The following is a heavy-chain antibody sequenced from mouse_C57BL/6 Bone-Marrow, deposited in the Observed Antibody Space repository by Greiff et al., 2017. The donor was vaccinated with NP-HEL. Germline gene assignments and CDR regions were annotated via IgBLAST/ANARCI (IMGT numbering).Heavy chain of an antibody. V-gene: IGHV14-4*01. Sequence: EVQLVESGAELVRPGASVKLSCTASGFNIKDDYMHWVKQRPEQGLEWIGWIDPENGDTEYASKFQGKATITADTSSNTAYLQLSSLTSEDTAVYYCTTRWLLGYWGQGTTLTVSS. J-gene: IGHJ2*01. D-gene: IGHD2-3*01. CDR3: TTRWLLGY. CDR2: IDPENGDT. CDR1: GFNIKDDY.